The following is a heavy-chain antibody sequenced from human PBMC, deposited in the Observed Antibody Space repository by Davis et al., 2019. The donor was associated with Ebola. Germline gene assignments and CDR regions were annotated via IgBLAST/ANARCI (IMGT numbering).Heavy chain of an antibody. CDR1: GYTFPSYY. J-gene: IGHJ5*02. Sequence: AASVNVSCKASGYTFPSYYMHWVRQAPGQGLEWMGIINPSGGSTSYAQKFQGRVTMTEDTSTDIAYMELSSLRSEDTAVYYCATQGCLEWHKWFDPWGQGTLVTVSS. D-gene: IGHD3-3*01. CDR2: INPSGGST. CDR3: ATQGCLEWHKWFDP. V-gene: IGHV1-46*01.